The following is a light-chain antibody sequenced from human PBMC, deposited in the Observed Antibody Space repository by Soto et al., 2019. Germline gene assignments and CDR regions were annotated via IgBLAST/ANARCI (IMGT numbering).Light chain of an antibody. J-gene: IGKJ4*01. CDR2: DAS. CDR3: QQLHSYPLN. Sequence: DIQLTQSPSFLSASVGDRVTLTCRASQDIRTFFAWYQQKPGKAPKVLISDASTLQSGVPSRFSGRGSGTEFTLTISSLQPEDVAVYYCQQLHSYPLNCGGGTVVE. V-gene: IGKV1-9*01. CDR1: QDIRTF.